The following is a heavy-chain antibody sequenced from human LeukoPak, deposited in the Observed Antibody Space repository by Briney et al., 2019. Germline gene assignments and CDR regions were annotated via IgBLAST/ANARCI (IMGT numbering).Heavy chain of an antibody. D-gene: IGHD3-22*01. J-gene: IGHJ4*02. Sequence: GGSLRLSCAASGFTFSSYWMHWVRQAPGKGLVWVSRINSDGSSTSYADSAKGRFTISRDNAKNTLYLQMNSLRAEDTAVYYCASGSPYYYDSSGYDYWGQGTLVTVSS. V-gene: IGHV3-74*01. CDR2: INSDGSST. CDR1: GFTFSSYW. CDR3: ASGSPYYYDSSGYDY.